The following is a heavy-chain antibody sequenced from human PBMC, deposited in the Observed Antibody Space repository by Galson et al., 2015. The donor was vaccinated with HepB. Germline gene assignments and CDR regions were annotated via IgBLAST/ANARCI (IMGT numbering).Heavy chain of an antibody. CDR2: INPSGGST. D-gene: IGHD3-10*01. Sequence: SVKVSCKASGSTFTSYYMHWVRQAPGQGLEWMGIINPSGGSTSYAQKFQGRVTMTRDTSASTVYMELSSLRSEDTAVYYCARGTRGLPMLRELLWFGESWAHDDYWGQGTLVTVSS. CDR1: GSTFTSYY. J-gene: IGHJ4*02. CDR3: ARGTRGLPMLRELLWFGESWAHDDY. V-gene: IGHV1-46*03.